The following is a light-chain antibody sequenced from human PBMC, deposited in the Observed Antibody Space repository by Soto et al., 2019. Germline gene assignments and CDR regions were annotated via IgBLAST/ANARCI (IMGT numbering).Light chain of an antibody. Sequence: DIQMTQSPSSLSASMGDRVTITCRASQSISTSLHWYQQKPGTAPKFLIYDASTLESGVPSRFSGSGSGTDFTLTISSLEPEDFAVYYCQHRSNWPLTFGGGTKVDIK. CDR1: QSISTS. J-gene: IGKJ4*01. CDR3: QHRSNWPLT. V-gene: IGKV1-39*01. CDR2: DAS.